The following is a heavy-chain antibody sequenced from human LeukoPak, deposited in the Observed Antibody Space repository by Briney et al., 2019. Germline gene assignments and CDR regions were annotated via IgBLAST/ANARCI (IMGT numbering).Heavy chain of an antibody. J-gene: IGHJ4*02. CDR3: ARGAFFGVVIAALAY. D-gene: IGHD3-3*01. V-gene: IGHV3-30-3*01. Sequence: PGGSLRLSCAASGFTFSSYAMHWVRQAPGKGLEWVAVISYDGNNKYYADSVKGRFTISRDNSKNTLYLQMNSLRAEDTAVYYCARGAFFGVVIAALAYWGQGTLVTVSS. CDR2: ISYDGNNK. CDR1: GFTFSSYA.